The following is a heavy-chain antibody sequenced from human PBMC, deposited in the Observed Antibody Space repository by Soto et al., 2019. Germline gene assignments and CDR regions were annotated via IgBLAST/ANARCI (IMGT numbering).Heavy chain of an antibody. CDR2: IIPIFGTA. CDR1: GGTFSSYA. V-gene: IGHV1-69*06. CDR3: ATGYCSGGSCYDYYYYGMDV. D-gene: IGHD2-15*01. J-gene: IGHJ6*02. Sequence: SVKVSCKASGGTFSSYAISWVRQAPGQGLEWMGGIIPIFGTANYAQKFQGRVTITADKSTSTAYMELSSLRSEDTAVYYCATGYCSGGSCYDYYYYGMDVSGQGTTVTVSS.